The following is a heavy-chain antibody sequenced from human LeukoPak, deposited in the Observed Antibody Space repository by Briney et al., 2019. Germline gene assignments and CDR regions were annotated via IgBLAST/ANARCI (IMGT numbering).Heavy chain of an antibody. Sequence: VASVKVSCKASGYTFTSYGISWVRQAPGQGLEWMGWISAYNGNTNYAQKLQGRVTMTRNTSISTAYMELSSLRSEDTAVYYCARAVPAAIRATPNWFDPWGQGTLVTVSS. D-gene: IGHD2-2*01. J-gene: IGHJ5*02. CDR3: ARAVPAAIRATPNWFDP. V-gene: IGHV1-18*01. CDR1: GYTFTSYG. CDR2: ISAYNGNT.